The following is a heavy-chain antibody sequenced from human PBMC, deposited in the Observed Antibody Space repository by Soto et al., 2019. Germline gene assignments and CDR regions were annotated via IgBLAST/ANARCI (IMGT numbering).Heavy chain of an antibody. CDR1: GGTFSSYA. CDR3: ARRGPYGDGEYYFDY. CDR2: IIPIFGTA. Sequence: QVQLVQSGAEVKKPGSSVKVSCKASGGTFSSYAISWVRQAPGQGLEWMGGIIPIFGTANYAQKFQGRVTIPADESTSTAYMELSSLRSEDTAVYYCARRGPYGDGEYYFDYWGQGTLVTVSS. D-gene: IGHD4-17*01. V-gene: IGHV1-69*12. J-gene: IGHJ4*02.